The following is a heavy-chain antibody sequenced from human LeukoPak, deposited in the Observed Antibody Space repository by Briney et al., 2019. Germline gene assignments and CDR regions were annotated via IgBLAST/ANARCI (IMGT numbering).Heavy chain of an antibody. CDR3: AREGRGSGSDPDYYYYMDV. J-gene: IGHJ6*03. Sequence: SETLSLTCTVSSGSISSYYWSWIRQPAGRGLEWIGRIYTSGSTNYNPSLKSRVTMSVDTSKNQFSLKPSSVTAADTAVYYCAREGRGSGSDPDYYYYMDVWGKGTTVTISS. CDR2: IYTSGST. V-gene: IGHV4-4*07. CDR1: SGSISSYY. D-gene: IGHD3-10*01.